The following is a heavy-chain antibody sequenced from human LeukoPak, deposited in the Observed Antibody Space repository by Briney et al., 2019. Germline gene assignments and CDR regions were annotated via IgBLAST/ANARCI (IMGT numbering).Heavy chain of an antibody. CDR2: INSDGSST. J-gene: IGHJ6*04. D-gene: IGHD3-10*01. CDR1: GFTFSSYW. CDR3: AKDLYGSGDYYYYGMDV. V-gene: IGHV3-74*01. Sequence: GGSLRLSCAASGFTFSSYWMHWFRQAPGKGLVWVSRINSDGSSTSYADSVKGRFTISRDNSKNTLYLQMNSLRAEDTAVYYCAKDLYGSGDYYYYGMDVWGKGTTVTVSS.